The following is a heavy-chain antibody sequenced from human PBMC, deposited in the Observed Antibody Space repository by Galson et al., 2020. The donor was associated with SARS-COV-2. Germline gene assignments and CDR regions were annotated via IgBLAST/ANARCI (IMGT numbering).Heavy chain of an antibody. D-gene: IGHD3-10*01. CDR2: IDIAGDT. Sequence: TGGSLRLSCVASGFTFDSYDMHWVRQATGKGLEWVSVIDIAGDTYYPDSVKGRFTISRESAKNSLYLQMNSLRAGDTAVYYCARARPYYYGSGSFSHFDYWGQGTLVTVSS. J-gene: IGHJ4*02. V-gene: IGHV3-13*01. CDR1: GFTFDSYD. CDR3: ARARPYYYGSGSFSHFDY.